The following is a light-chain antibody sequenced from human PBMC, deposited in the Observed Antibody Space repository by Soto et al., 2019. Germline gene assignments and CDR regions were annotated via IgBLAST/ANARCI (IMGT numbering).Light chain of an antibody. Sequence: QYVLTQPPSVSGAPGQRVTISCTGSSSNIGAGYDVHWYQQLPGTAPKLLIYGNSNRPSGVPDRFSGSKSGTSASLAITVLQAEDEADYYCQSYDSSLSGAVFGGGTQLTVL. V-gene: IGLV1-40*01. CDR2: GNS. J-gene: IGLJ7*01. CDR3: QSYDSSLSGAV. CDR1: SSNIGAGYD.